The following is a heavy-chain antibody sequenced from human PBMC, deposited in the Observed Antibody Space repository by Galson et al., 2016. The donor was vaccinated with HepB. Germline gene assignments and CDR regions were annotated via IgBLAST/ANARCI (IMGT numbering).Heavy chain of an antibody. Sequence: SLRLSCAASGFAFSPYGVHWVRQAPGKGLEWVSGISHDENKQFYADSLKGRFTISRDNSRSTLFLQMDTLRPEDTARYYCARSHYGDLNCFDIWGRGTVVSVSS. CDR1: GFAFSPYG. CDR2: ISHDENKQ. J-gene: IGHJ3*02. CDR3: ARSHYGDLNCFDI. V-gene: IGHV3-30*03. D-gene: IGHD4-17*01.